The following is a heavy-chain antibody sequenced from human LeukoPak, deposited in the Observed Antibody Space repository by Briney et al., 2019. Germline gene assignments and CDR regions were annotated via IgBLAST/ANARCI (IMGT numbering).Heavy chain of an antibody. Sequence: PGGSLRLSCAASGFTFSDYYMNWIRQAPGKGLEWVSYISSSGSTIYYADSVKGRFAISRDNAKNSLYLQMSSLRAEGTAVYYCARALPIQLPSRKPDAFDIWGQGTMVTVSS. J-gene: IGHJ3*02. V-gene: IGHV3-11*01. CDR2: ISSSGSTI. D-gene: IGHD5-18*01. CDR3: ARALPIQLPSRKPDAFDI. CDR1: GFTFSDYY.